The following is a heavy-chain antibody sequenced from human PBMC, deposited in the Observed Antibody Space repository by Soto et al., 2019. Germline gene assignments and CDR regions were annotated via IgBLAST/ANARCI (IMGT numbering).Heavy chain of an antibody. CDR1: GFTFRSYA. J-gene: IGHJ4*02. V-gene: IGHV3-23*01. CDR2: ITSSGGNT. CDR3: VKEMTTLFFDY. D-gene: IGHD4-4*01. Sequence: PVWSLRLSCATSGFTFRSYAMSWVRQAPGKGLEWVSTITSSGGNTFYAGSVKGRFTISRDNSKSTLSLQINSLRVEDTALYYCVKEMTTLFFDYWGQGSLVTVSS.